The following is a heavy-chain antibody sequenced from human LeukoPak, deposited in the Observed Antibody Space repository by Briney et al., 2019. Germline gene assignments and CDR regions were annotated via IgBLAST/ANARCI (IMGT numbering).Heavy chain of an antibody. Sequence: ASVKVSCKASGYTFTGYYMHWVRQAPGQGLEWMGWINPNGGGTNYAQKFQGRVTMTRDTSISTAYMELSRLRSDDTAVYYCARGGQYVLHYDSSGYPPRGHWGQGTLVTVSS. D-gene: IGHD3-22*01. J-gene: IGHJ4*02. CDR2: INPNGGGT. CDR3: ARGGQYVLHYDSSGYPPRGH. CDR1: GYTFTGYY. V-gene: IGHV1-2*02.